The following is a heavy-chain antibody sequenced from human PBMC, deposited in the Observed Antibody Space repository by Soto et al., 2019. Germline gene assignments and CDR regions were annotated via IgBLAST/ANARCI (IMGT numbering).Heavy chain of an antibody. CDR3: ARTRGYSYGLAFGMDV. CDR1: GDSISNSRFY. Sequence: SETLSLTCSVSGDSISNSRFYWAWIRQPPGEGLEWIGSIYHTGNAYYNPSLKSRVTIFVDTSKNQFSLKLTSVTAADTAVYYCARTRGYSYGLAFGMDVWGQGTTVTVSS. CDR2: IYHTGNA. J-gene: IGHJ6*02. D-gene: IGHD5-18*01. V-gene: IGHV4-39*07.